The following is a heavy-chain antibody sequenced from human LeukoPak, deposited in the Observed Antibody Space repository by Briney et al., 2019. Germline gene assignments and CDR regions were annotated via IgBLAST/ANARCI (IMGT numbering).Heavy chain of an antibody. V-gene: IGHV1-2*02. Sequence: ASVKVSCKASGYTFTGYYIHCVRQAPGQGLEWMGWINPNTGDSNYAQKFQGRVTVTRDTSISTAYMELSRLRSDDTAVYYCARDLANANFDCWGQGTLVTVSS. CDR3: ARDLANANFDC. CDR2: INPNTGDS. CDR1: GYTFTGYY. J-gene: IGHJ4*02.